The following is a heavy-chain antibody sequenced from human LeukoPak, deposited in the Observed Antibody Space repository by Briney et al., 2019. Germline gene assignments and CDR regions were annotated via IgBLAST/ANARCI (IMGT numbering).Heavy chain of an antibody. CDR1: GYTFTSYD. CDR3: ARAPMVRGVIVNWFDP. V-gene: IGHV1-8*01. Sequence: ASVKVSCKASGYTFTSYDINWVRQATGQGLEWMGWMNPNSGNTGYAQKSQGRVTMTRNASISTAYMELSSLRSEDTAVYYCARAPMVRGVIVNWFDPWGQGNLVTVSS. CDR2: MNPNSGNT. D-gene: IGHD3-10*01. J-gene: IGHJ5*02.